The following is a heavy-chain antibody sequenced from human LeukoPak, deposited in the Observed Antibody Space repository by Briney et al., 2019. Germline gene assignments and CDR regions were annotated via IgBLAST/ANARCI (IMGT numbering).Heavy chain of an antibody. CDR3: GISGMGGDYFDY. CDR2: ISGSGGST. CDR1: GFTFSSYA. Sequence: PGGSLRLSCAASGFTFSSYAMSWVRQAPGKGLEWVSAISGSGGSTYYADSVKGRFTISRDNSKNTLYLQMNSLRAEDTAVYYCGISGMGGDYFDYWGQGTLVTVSS. D-gene: IGHD3-3*02. J-gene: IGHJ4*02. V-gene: IGHV3-23*01.